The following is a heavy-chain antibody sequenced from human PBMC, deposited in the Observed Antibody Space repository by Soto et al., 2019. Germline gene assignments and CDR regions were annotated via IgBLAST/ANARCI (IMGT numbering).Heavy chain of an antibody. V-gene: IGHV3-74*03. CDR2: MTSDGRTT. J-gene: IGHJ6*01. CDR3: ASDGVGYYG. CDR1: GFTFGNYW. Sequence: PEGSLRGSWAASGFTFGNYWMHWVRQAPGKGPEWVSRMTSDGRTTQYADSVKGRFTVSRDNAKNTLYLQMNSLRAEDTAVYYCASDGVGYYG.